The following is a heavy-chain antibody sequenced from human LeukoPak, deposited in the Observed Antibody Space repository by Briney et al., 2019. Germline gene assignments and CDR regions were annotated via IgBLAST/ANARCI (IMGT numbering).Heavy chain of an antibody. CDR2: ISGRSYNT. CDR1: GLTFSSHA. J-gene: IGHJ4*02. Sequence: GGSLRLSCAASGLTFSSHAMNWVRQAPGKGLEWVSTISGRSYNTYYADSVKGRFRISRDNSKNTLYLQMNSLRAEDTAVYYCAKGGYYDSNGYFRAFDYWGQGTLVIVSS. V-gene: IGHV3-23*01. CDR3: AKGGYYDSNGYFRAFDY. D-gene: IGHD3-22*01.